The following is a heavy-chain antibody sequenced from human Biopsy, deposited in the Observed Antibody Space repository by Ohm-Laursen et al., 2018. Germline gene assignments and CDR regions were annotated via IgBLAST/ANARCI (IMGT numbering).Heavy chain of an antibody. CDR2: INHSGNT. CDR3: ARGDVTGDNFCYRLFDY. V-gene: IGHV4-34*01. J-gene: IGHJ4*02. Sequence: SDTLSLTCAVSGGSFSGYYWTWIRQAPGKGLEWIAEINHSGNTNYNPSLKSRVTISVDTSKKQFSLKLSSVTAADTAVYYCARGDVTGDNFCYRLFDYWGRGTLVTVSS. CDR1: GGSFSGYY. D-gene: IGHD5-18*01.